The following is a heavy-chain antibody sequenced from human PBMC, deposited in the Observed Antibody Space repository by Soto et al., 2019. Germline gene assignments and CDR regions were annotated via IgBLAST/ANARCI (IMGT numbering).Heavy chain of an antibody. D-gene: IGHD1-1*01. J-gene: IGHJ4*02. V-gene: IGHV3-11*03. Sequence: PGGSLRLSCVASGFDFSDFHISWVRQAPGKGLEWISYISSSLGHTDYAESVKGRFTISRDNAKSSVFLEMSDLGSDDTAVYYCAANWNFGLNFWGQGTLVTVS. CDR2: ISSSLGHT. CDR1: GFDFSDFH. CDR3: AANWNFGLNF.